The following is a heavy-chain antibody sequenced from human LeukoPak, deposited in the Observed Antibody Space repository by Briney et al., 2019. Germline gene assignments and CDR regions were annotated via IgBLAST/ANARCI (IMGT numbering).Heavy chain of an antibody. J-gene: IGHJ4*02. D-gene: IGHD4-17*01. CDR2: ISSSSSTI. CDR3: ARGDYGDPLD. CDR1: GFTFSSYS. Sequence: PGGSLRLSCAASGFTFSSYSMNWVRQAPGKGLEWVSYISSSSSTIYYADSVKGRFTISRDNAKNSLYLQMNSLRAEDTAVYYCARGDYGDPLDWGQGTLVTVSS. V-gene: IGHV3-48*01.